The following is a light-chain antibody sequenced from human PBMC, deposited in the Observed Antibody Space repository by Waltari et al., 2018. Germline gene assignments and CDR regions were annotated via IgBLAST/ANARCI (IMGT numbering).Light chain of an antibody. V-gene: IGKV3-20*01. Sequence: ELVLTQSPGTLSLSPGERATLSCRASQSVSSSPLAWYQQKPGQAPRLLIYGASSRATGIPDRFSGSGSGTDFTLTISRLEPEDFAVYYCKQYGSSPFTFGPGTKVDIK. CDR2: GAS. CDR1: QSVSSSP. CDR3: KQYGSSPFT. J-gene: IGKJ3*01.